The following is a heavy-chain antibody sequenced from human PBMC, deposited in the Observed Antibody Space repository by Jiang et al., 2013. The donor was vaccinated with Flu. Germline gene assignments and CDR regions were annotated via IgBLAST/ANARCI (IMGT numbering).Heavy chain of an antibody. J-gene: IGHJ4*02. D-gene: IGHD5-12*01. CDR3: ARSRGSHRERYFDY. Sequence: QLLESGGGLVQPGGSLRLSCAASGFTFSSYSMNWVRQAPGKGLEWVSYISSSSSTIYYADSVKGRFTISRDNAKNSLYLQMNSLRAEDTAVYYCARSRGSHRERYFDYWGQGTLVTVSS. CDR1: GFTFSSYS. V-gene: IGHV3-48*01. CDR2: ISSSSSTI.